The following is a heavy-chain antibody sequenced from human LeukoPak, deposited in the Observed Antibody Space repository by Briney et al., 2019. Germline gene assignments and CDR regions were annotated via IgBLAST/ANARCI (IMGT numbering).Heavy chain of an antibody. CDR3: ARALYSMTTVTTEYWFDY. J-gene: IGHJ4*02. CDR1: GGSFSGYY. Sequence: SETLSLTCAVYGGSFSGYYWSWIRQPPGKGLEWIGYIYYSGSTYYNPSLQSRVIISVDTSKNQFSLKLTSVTAADTAVYYCARALYSMTTVTTEYWFDYWGQGTLVTVSS. CDR2: IYYSGST. V-gene: IGHV4-30-4*08. D-gene: IGHD4-17*01.